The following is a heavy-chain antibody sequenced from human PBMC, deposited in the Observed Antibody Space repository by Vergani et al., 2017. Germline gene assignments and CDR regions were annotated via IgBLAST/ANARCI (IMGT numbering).Heavy chain of an antibody. CDR2: IKSKTDGGTT. Sequence: EVHLVESGGGLVKPGGSLTLSCAASGFTFSNVWMTWVRQAPGKGLEWVGRIKSKTDGGTTDYAAPVKGRFTISRDDSKNTLYLQMNSLKTEDTAVYYCTTWGSVWGSAFDYWGQGTLVTVSS. CDR1: GFTFSNVW. V-gene: IGHV3-15*01. D-gene: IGHD3-16*01. CDR3: TTWGSVWGSAFDY. J-gene: IGHJ4*02.